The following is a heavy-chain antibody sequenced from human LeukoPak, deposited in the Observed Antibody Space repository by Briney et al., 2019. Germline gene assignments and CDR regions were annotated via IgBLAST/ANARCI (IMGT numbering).Heavy chain of an antibody. J-gene: IGHJ4*02. V-gene: IGHV5-51*01. CDR3: ARGSGARGGSGTYALNY. D-gene: IGHD3-10*01. CDR2: IYPGNSDT. CDR1: GYGFITYW. Sequence: GEPLKISCKASGYGFITYWITWVRKMPGKGLEWVDIIYPGNSDTRYSPSFQGQVTISADNSITTSYLQWSSLKASDTATYYCARGSGARGGSGTYALNYWGQGTLVTVSS.